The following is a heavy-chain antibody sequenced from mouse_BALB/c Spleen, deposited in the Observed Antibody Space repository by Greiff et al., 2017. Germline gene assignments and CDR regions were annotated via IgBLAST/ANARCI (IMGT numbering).Heavy chain of an antibody. V-gene: IGHV2-3*01. D-gene: IGHD2-1*01. CDR3: VRDNGNYYYAMDY. Sequence: QVQLQQSGPGLVAPSQSLSITCTVSGFSLTSYGVSWVRQPPGKGLEWLGVIWGDGSTNYHSALISRLSISKDNSKSQVFLKMNSLQTDDTAIYYCVRDNGNYYYAMDYWGQGTSVTVSS. CDR1: GFSLTSYG. CDR2: IWGDGST. J-gene: IGHJ4*01.